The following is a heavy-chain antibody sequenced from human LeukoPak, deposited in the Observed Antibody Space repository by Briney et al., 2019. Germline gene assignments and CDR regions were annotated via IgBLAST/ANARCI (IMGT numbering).Heavy chain of an antibody. CDR1: GYTFTSYG. CDR3: ASVSPGGVGSIDY. Sequence: ASVKVSCKASGYTFTSYGISWVRQAPGQGLEWMGWMNPNSGNTGYAQKFQGRVTMTRNTSISTAYMELSSLRSEDTAVYYCASVSPGGVGSIDYWGQGTLVTVSS. D-gene: IGHD1-26*01. V-gene: IGHV1-8*02. J-gene: IGHJ4*02. CDR2: MNPNSGNT.